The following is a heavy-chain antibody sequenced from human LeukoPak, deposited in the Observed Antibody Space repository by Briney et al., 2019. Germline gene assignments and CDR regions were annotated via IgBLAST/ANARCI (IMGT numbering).Heavy chain of an antibody. J-gene: IGHJ4*02. Sequence: SETLSLTCTVSGGSISSYYWSWIRQPPGKGLEWIGYIYYSGSTNYNPSLKSRVTISVDTSKNQFSLKLSSVTAADTAVYYCARRPPKGYCSSTSCYNPNYFDYWGQGTLVTVSS. V-gene: IGHV4-59*12. CDR3: ARRPPKGYCSSTSCYNPNYFDY. CDR2: IYYSGST. D-gene: IGHD2-2*02. CDR1: GGSISSYY.